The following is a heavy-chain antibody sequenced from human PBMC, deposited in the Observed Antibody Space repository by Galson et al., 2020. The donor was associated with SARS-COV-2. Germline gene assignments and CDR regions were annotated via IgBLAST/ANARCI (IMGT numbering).Heavy chain of an antibody. D-gene: IGHD3-10*02. CDR2: IRSKATSYAK. Sequence: GESLKISCAASGFTFSGSAMHWVRQASGKGLEWVGRIRSKATSYAKAYAASVKGRFTISRDDAKNTAYLQMNSLKTEDTAVYYCTRRAYYYVDWFDPWGQGTLVTVAS. J-gene: IGHJ5*02. CDR3: TRRAYYYVDWFDP. V-gene: IGHV3-73*01. CDR1: GFTFSGSA.